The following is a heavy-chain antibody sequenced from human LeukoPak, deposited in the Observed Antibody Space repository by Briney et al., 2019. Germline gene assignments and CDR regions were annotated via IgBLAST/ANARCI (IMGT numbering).Heavy chain of an antibody. J-gene: IGHJ3*01. CDR1: GYSFTSYW. CDR2: IYPGDSDT. Sequence: GESLKISCKGSGYSFTSYWLGWVRQLPGKGLEWMGIIYPGDSDTRYSPSFQGQVTISADKSINTAYLQWSSLKASDTAMYYCARPMVYYDFWSGYGTWGQGTMVTVSS. CDR3: ARPMVYYDFWSGYGT. V-gene: IGHV5-51*01. D-gene: IGHD3-3*01.